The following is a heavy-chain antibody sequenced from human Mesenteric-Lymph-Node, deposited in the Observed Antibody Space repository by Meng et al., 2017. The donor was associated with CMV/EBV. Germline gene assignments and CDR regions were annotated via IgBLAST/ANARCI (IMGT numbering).Heavy chain of an antibody. CDR1: GFTFSTYE. J-gene: IGHJ6*02. CDR2: INFVGIAT. V-gene: IGHV3-48*03. D-gene: IGHD2-2*01. CDR3: AKRQQVVPAASYGMDV. Sequence: GGSLRLSCAASGFTFSTYEMNCVRQAPGKGLEWVSYINFVGIATYYADSVKGRFTISRDNSNNSLYLQMNSLRTEDTALYYCAKRQQVVPAASYGMDVWGQGTTVTVSS.